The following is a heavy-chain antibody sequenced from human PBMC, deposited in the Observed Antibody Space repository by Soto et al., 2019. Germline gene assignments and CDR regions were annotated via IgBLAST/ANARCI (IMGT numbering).Heavy chain of an antibody. J-gene: IGHJ4*02. D-gene: IGHD1-26*01. V-gene: IGHV4-4*02. CDR1: GGSISSSNW. CDR3: ARRTYSGSCYFDY. CDR2: IYHSGST. Sequence: SSETLSLTCAVSGGSISSSNWWSWVRQPPGKGLEWIGEIYHSGSTSYNPSLKSRVTISVDKSKNQFSLKLSSVTAADTAVYYCARRTYSGSCYFDYWGQGTLVTVSS.